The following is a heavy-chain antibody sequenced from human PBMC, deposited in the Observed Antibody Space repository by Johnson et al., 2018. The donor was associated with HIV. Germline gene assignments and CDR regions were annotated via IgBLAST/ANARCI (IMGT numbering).Heavy chain of an antibody. J-gene: IGHJ3*02. CDR3: ARDQSEVDAFDI. Sequence: QVQLVESGGALVKPGGSLRLSCAASGFIFSDYSMSWVRQAPGKGLEWVSYISSSGDTTYYTDSVKGRFTISRDNAKNSLYLQMNSLRAEDTAVYYCARDQSEVDAFDIWGQGTMVTVSS. CDR1: GFIFSDYS. CDR2: ISSSGDTT. V-gene: IGHV3-11*04.